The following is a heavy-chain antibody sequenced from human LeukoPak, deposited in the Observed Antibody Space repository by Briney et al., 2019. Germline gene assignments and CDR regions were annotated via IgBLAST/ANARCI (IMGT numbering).Heavy chain of an antibody. CDR3: ARVGYSNAWGLDS. CDR1: GGSISSYY. CDR2: IYTSGST. V-gene: IGHV4-4*07. J-gene: IGHJ4*02. Sequence: PSETLSLTCTVSGGSISSYYWSWIRQPAGKGLERIGRIYTSGSTNYNPSLKSRVTMSVVTSKNQFSLRLSSVTAADTAVYFCARVGYSNAWGLDSWGQGTLVTVSS. D-gene: IGHD6-19*01.